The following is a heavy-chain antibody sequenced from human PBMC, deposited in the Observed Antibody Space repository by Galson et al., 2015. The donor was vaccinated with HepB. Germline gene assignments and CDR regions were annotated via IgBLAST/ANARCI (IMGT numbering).Heavy chain of an antibody. CDR1: GFTFSSYA. V-gene: IGHV3-64D*06. Sequence: SPRLSCAASGFTFSSYAMHWARQAPGKGLEYVSANSSNGGSTYYADSVKGRFTISRDNSKNTLYLQMSSLRAEDTAVYYCAKDKGYSYGGFDYWGQGTLVTVSS. J-gene: IGHJ4*02. D-gene: IGHD5-18*01. CDR2: NSSNGGST. CDR3: AKDKGYSYGGFDY.